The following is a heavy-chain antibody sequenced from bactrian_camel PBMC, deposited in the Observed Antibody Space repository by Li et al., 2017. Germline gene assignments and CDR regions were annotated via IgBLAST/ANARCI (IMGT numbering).Heavy chain of an antibody. J-gene: IGHJ4*01. CDR2: IYTGGGST. CDR1: GYTYRSSR. V-gene: IGHV3S1*01. Sequence: HVQLVESGGGSVQAGGSLRLSCAASGYTYRSSRMGWFRQAPGKEREGVAVIYTGGGSTFYADSVKGRFTISQDNAKNILYLQMNNLTLADTAMYYCAVKEGVSKPWTVLKSVQYNHWGQGTQVTVS. CDR3: AVKEGVSKPWTVLKSVQYNH.